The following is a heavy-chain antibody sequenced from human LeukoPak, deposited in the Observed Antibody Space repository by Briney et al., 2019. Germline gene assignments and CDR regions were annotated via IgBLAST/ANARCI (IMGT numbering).Heavy chain of an antibody. J-gene: IGHJ2*01. CDR1: GGSISSYY. CDR2: IHYSGST. D-gene: IGHD2-2*01. CDR3: ARDTEVVQHGLWYFDL. Sequence: SETLSLTCTVSGGSISSYYWSWIRQPPGKGLEWIGYIHYSGSTNYNPSLKSRVTISVDTSKNQFSLKLSSMTAADTAVYYCARDTEVVQHGLWYFDLWGRGTLVTVSS. V-gene: IGHV4-59*01.